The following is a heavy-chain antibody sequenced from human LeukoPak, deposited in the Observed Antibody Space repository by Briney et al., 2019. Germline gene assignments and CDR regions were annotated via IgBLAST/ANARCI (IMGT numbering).Heavy chain of an antibody. CDR1: VYTFTSYD. D-gene: IGHD7-27*01. CDR2: MNPNRGNT. CDR3: ARWVVDPNWDDY. Sequence: EASVKVSCKASVYTFTSYDIYWVRQATGQGLEWMGWMNPNRGNTGYAQKFQGRVTMTRNTSISTAYMELSSLRSEDTAVYYCARWVVDPNWDDYWGQGTLVTVSS. J-gene: IGHJ4*02. V-gene: IGHV1-8*01.